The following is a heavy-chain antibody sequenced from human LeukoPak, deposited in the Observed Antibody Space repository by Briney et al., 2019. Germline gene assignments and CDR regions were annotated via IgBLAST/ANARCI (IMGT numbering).Heavy chain of an antibody. Sequence: ASVKVSCKASGYTFTSYYMHWVRQAPGQGLEWMGIINPSGGSTSYAQKFQGRVTMTRDTSTSTVYMELSSLRSEDTAVYYCARNGGYCSGGSCSYYFDYWGQGTLVTVSS. D-gene: IGHD2-15*01. J-gene: IGHJ4*02. CDR3: ARNGGYCSGGSCSYYFDY. V-gene: IGHV1-46*01. CDR2: INPSGGST. CDR1: GYTFTSYY.